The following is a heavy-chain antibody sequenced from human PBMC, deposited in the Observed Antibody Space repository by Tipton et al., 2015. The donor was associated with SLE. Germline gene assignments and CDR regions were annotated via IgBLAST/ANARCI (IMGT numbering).Heavy chain of an antibody. D-gene: IGHD3-10*01. CDR3: AKGRGVRGVTLPFDY. V-gene: IGHV3-23*01. Sequence: SLRLSCAASGFTFSSYAMSWVRQAPGKGLEWVSAISGSGGSTYYADSVKGRFTIPRDNSKNTLYLQMNSLRAEDTAVYYCAKGRGVRGVTLPFDYWGQGTLVTVSS. CDR1: GFTFSSYA. CDR2: ISGSGGST. J-gene: IGHJ4*02.